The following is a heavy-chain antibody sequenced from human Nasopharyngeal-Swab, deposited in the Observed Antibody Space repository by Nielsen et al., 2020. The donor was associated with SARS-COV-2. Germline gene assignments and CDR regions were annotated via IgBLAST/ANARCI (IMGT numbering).Heavy chain of an antibody. D-gene: IGHD3-22*01. CDR1: GFTFSSYA. Sequence: GESLKISCAASGFTFSSYATSWVRQAPGKGLEWVSAISGSGGSTYYADSVKGRFTISRDTSKNTLYLQMNSLRAEDTAVYYCAKALGSSGYYFFDYWGQGTLVTVSS. CDR3: AKALGSSGYYFFDY. V-gene: IGHV3-23*01. CDR2: ISGSGGST. J-gene: IGHJ4*02.